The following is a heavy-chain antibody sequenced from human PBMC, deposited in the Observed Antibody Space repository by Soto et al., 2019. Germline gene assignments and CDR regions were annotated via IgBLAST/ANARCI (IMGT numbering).Heavy chain of an antibody. J-gene: IGHJ4*02. V-gene: IGHV1-3*01. D-gene: IGHD3-10*01. CDR1: GFTFTSYA. Sequence: ASVKASCTASGFTFTSYAIHWLRQAPVQRPQWMGWINGGSGNTKYSQDFQGRVTFTRDTFATTAYLELSSLRSEDTAVYYCARVPPWGNSAGDYYIQHYDSWGQGTPVTVSS. CDR2: INGGSGNT. CDR3: ARVPPWGNSAGDYYIQHYDS.